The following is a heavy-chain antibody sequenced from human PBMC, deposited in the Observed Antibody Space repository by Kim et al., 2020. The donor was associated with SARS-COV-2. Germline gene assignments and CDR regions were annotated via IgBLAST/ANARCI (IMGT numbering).Heavy chain of an antibody. J-gene: IGHJ6*02. CDR3: ASMRGGSGSYSGSYYYYGMDV. CDR2: IYYSGST. V-gene: IGHV4-59*08. CDR1: GGSISSYY. Sequence: SETLSLTCTVSGGSISSYYWSWIRQPPGKGLEWIGYIYYSGSTNYNPSLKSRVTISVDTSKNQFSLKLSSVTAADTAVYYCASMRGGSGSYSGSYYYYGMDVWGQGTTVTVSS. D-gene: IGHD3-10*01.